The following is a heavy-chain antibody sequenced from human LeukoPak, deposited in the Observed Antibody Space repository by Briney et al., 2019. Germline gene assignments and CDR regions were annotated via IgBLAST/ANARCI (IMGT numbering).Heavy chain of an antibody. J-gene: IGHJ4*02. Sequence: GESLKISCKGSGYSFINYWIGWVRQMPGKGLEWMGIIYPGDSDTRYSPSFQGQVTISTDKSISTAYLQRSSLKASDTAMYYCARHLGRSQLDYWGQGTLVTVSS. D-gene: IGHD1-26*01. CDR3: ARHLGRSQLDY. CDR2: IYPGDSDT. V-gene: IGHV5-51*01. CDR1: GYSFINYW.